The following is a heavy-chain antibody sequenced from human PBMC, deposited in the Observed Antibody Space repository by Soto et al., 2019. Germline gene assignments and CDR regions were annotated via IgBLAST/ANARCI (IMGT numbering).Heavy chain of an antibody. Sequence: QLLESGPGLVTPSETLSLTCSVSGGSISSSSFYWGWVRQPPGKGLEWIASIYSSGYTYYNPSLKSRVTISIDTSKNQFSLKLSSVTAADTAVFYCARHTLIVGRLHGFDMWGQGTMVTVSS. V-gene: IGHV4-39*01. CDR3: ARHTLIVGRLHGFDM. CDR1: GGSISSSSFY. CDR2: IYSSGYT. J-gene: IGHJ3*02. D-gene: IGHD3-22*01.